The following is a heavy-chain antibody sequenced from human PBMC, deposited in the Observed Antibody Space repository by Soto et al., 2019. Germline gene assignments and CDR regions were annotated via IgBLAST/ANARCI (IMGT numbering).Heavy chain of an antibody. CDR2: IDPSDSYT. CDR1: GYSFTSYW. J-gene: IGHJ6*02. V-gene: IGHV5-10-1*01. CDR3: ARGSGDGSYYYYCMDV. D-gene: IGHD5-12*01. Sequence: GESLKISCKGSGYSFTSYWISWVRQMPGKGLEWMGRIDPSDSYTNYSPSFQGHVTISADKSISTAYLQWSSLKASDTAMYYCARGSGDGSYYYYCMDVWGQGTTVTVSS.